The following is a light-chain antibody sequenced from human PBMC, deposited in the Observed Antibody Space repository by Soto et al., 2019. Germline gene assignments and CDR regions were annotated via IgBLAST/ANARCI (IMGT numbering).Light chain of an antibody. CDR1: QSVSTF. CDR3: QQYGSSPFT. V-gene: IGKV3-11*01. J-gene: IGKJ3*01. Sequence: EIVLTQSPATLSLSPGERATLSCRASQSVSTFLAWYQHKPGQAPRLLIYDASNRATGIPDRFRGSGSGTDFTLTISSLEPEDFAVYYCQQYGSSPFTFGPGTKVDI. CDR2: DAS.